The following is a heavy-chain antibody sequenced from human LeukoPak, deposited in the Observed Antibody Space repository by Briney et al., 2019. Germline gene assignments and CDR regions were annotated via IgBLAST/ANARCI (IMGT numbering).Heavy chain of an antibody. CDR3: ARHFPGTYYDILTGPSDYYYYGMDV. J-gene: IGHJ6*02. Sequence: SETLSLTCTVSGGSISSYYWSWIRQPPGKGLEWIGYIYYSGSTNYNPSLKSRVTISVDTSKNQFSLKLSSVTAADTAVYYYARHFPGTYYDILTGPSDYYYYGMDVWGQGTTVTVSS. CDR1: GGSISSYY. CDR2: IYYSGST. V-gene: IGHV4-59*08. D-gene: IGHD3-9*01.